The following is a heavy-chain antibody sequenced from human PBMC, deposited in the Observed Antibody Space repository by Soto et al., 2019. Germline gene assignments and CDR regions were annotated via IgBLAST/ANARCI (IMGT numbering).Heavy chain of an antibody. J-gene: IGHJ4*02. CDR3: GRVGGSGWIDY. CDR2: INHSGST. CDR1: GGSFSGYY. V-gene: IGHV4-34*01. Sequence: PSETLSLTCAVYGGSFSGYYWSWIRQPPGKGLEWIGEINHSGSTNYNPSLKSRVTISVDTSKNQFSLKLSSVTAADTAVCYCGRVGGSGWIDYWGQGTLVTVSS. D-gene: IGHD6-19*01.